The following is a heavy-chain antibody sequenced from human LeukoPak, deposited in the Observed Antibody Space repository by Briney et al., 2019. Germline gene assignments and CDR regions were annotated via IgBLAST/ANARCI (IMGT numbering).Heavy chain of an antibody. Sequence: GGSLRLSCAASGLTVSGNYMTWVRQAPGKGLEWVSVIYPDGSTYYADSVRGRFTISRDNSENTVHLQMNSLRADDTAVYYCARDVSHRHLDYWGQGTLVTVSS. CDR3: ARDVSHRHLDY. V-gene: IGHV3-66*01. J-gene: IGHJ4*02. D-gene: IGHD2/OR15-2a*01. CDR1: GLTVSGNY. CDR2: IYPDGST.